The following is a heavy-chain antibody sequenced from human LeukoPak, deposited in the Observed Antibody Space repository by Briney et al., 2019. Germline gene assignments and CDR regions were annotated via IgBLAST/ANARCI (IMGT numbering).Heavy chain of an antibody. J-gene: IGHJ4*02. CDR3: ARVGTTVTYDFDY. D-gene: IGHD4-17*01. Sequence: SETLSLTCTVSGGSISSSSYYWGWIRQPPGKGLEWIGTIYHSGSTYYNPSLKSRVTISVDTSKNQFSLKLSSVTAADTAVYYRARVGTTVTYDFDYWGQGTLVTVSS. CDR1: GGSISSSSYY. V-gene: IGHV4-39*07. CDR2: IYHSGST.